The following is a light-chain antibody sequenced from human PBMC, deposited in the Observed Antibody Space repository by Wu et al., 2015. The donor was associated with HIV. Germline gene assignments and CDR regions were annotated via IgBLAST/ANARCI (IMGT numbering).Light chain of an antibody. CDR1: QRVSIY. CDR3: QQGTTGPST. CDR2: DSS. V-gene: IGKV3-11*01. J-gene: IGKJ5*01. Sequence: EIVLTQSPGTLSLYAGKRATLSCRASQRVSIYLAWYQHKPGQAPRLLIYDSSSRATGIPPRFSGSGSGTDFTLTISSLEPEDFAVYYCQQGTTGPSTFG.